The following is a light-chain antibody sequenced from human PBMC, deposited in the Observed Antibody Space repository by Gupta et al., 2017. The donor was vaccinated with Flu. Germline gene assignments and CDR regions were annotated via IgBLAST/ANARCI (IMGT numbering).Light chain of an antibody. Sequence: QSVLSQTPSASGTPGQSVTISCFGTTSNIGPNSVNWYQQVTGAAPKLIVYRSDQRPSGVPGRFSGSKSGTSASLAISDLQPEDEADYYCAVWDDGLDGVLFGGGTKVAVL. CDR1: TSNIGPNS. V-gene: IGLV1-44*01. CDR2: RSD. J-gene: IGLJ3*02. CDR3: AVWDDGLDGVL.